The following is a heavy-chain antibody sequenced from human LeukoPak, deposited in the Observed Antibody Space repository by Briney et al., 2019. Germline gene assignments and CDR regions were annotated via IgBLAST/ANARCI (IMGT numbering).Heavy chain of an antibody. CDR1: GFAFDDFA. CDR2: IRRRAYGGAA. J-gene: IGHJ4*02. Sequence: GGSLRFSCTTSGFAFDDFAMSWVRQPAGKGLEWVGFIRRRAYGGAAEYAASVKGRFIISRDDSKGIAYLQMNSLKTEDTAVYYCSRNGLVDFDYWGQGSRVLVSP. V-gene: IGHV3-49*04. CDR3: SRNGLVDFDY.